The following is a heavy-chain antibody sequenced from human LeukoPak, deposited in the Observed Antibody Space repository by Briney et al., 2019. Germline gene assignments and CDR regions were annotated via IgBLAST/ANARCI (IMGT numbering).Heavy chain of an antibody. CDR3: ARVLDRGYSYGSFGVFDI. CDR1: GYTFTGYY. Sequence: ASVKVSCKASGYTFTGYYMHWVRQAPGQGLEWMGWINPNSGGTNYAQKFQGRVTMTRDTSISTAYMELSRLRTDDTAVYYCARVLDRGYSYGSFGVFDIWGQGTMVTVSS. D-gene: IGHD5-18*01. CDR2: INPNSGGT. J-gene: IGHJ3*02. V-gene: IGHV1-2*02.